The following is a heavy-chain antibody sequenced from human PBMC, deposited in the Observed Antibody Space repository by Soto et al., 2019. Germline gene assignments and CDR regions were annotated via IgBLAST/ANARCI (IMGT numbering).Heavy chain of an antibody. J-gene: IGHJ6*02. V-gene: IGHV6-1*01. CDR2: TYYRSKWYN. CDR3: ARARIAAAGKYYYYYGMDV. CDR1: GDSVSSNSAA. Sequence: SQTLSLTCAISGDSVSSNSAAWNWIRQSPSRGLEWLGRTYYRSKWYNDYAVSVKSRITINPDTSKNQFSLQLNSVTPEDTAVYYCARARIAAAGKYYYYYGMDVWGQGTTVTVSS. D-gene: IGHD6-13*01.